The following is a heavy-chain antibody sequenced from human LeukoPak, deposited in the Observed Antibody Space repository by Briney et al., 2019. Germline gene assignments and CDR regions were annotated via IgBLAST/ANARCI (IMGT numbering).Heavy chain of an antibody. CDR1: GGSINSGNYY. CDR2: IYTSGST. Sequence: PSETLSLTCTVSGGSINSGNYYWSWIRQPAGKGLEWIGRIYTSGSTNYNPSLKSRVTISVDTSKNQFSLKLSSVTAADTAVYYCARVVVEMATIRFDYWGQGTLVTVSS. V-gene: IGHV4-61*02. CDR3: ARVVVEMATIRFDY. J-gene: IGHJ4*02. D-gene: IGHD5-24*01.